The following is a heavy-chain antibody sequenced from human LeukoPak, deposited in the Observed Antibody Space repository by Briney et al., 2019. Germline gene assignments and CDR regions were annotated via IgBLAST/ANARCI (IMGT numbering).Heavy chain of an antibody. CDR2: IYPGDSDT. CDR3: ARHLRLWQNWFDP. D-gene: IGHD5-18*01. Sequence: KSGESMKISCTGSGNSFTNYWIGWVRPTPEKGPEWMGIIYPGDSDTRYSPSFRGQVTISADKSITTAYLQWSSLKASDTAMYCCARHLRLWQNWFDPWGQGTLVTVSS. CDR1: GNSFTNYW. V-gene: IGHV5-51*01. J-gene: IGHJ5*02.